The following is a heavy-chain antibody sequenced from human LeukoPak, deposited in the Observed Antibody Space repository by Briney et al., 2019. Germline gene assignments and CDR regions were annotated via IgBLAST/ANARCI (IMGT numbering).Heavy chain of an antibody. D-gene: IGHD2-2*01. CDR2: IVVGSGNT. Sequence: ASVKVSCKASGFTFTSSAVQWVRQARGQRLEWIGWIVVGSGNTNYAQKFQERVTITRDMSTSTAYMELSSLRSEDTAVYYCAALHPPVVPAAGNYYGVDVWGQGTTVTVSS. CDR3: AALHPPVVPAAGNYYGVDV. J-gene: IGHJ6*02. V-gene: IGHV1-58*01. CDR1: GFTFTSSA.